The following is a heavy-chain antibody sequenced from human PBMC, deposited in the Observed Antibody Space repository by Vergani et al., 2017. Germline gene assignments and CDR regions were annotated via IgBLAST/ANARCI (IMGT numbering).Heavy chain of an antibody. CDR3: ARVTDLMITFGGVIV. Sequence: QVQLVESGGGVVQPGRSLRLSCAASGFTFSSYGMHWVRQAPGKGLEWVAVIWYDGSNKYYADSVKGRFTISRDNSKNTLYLQMNSLRAEDTAVYYCARVTDLMITFGGVIVWGQGTLVTVSS. J-gene: IGHJ4*02. V-gene: IGHV3-33*01. CDR2: IWYDGSNK. D-gene: IGHD3-16*02. CDR1: GFTFSSYG.